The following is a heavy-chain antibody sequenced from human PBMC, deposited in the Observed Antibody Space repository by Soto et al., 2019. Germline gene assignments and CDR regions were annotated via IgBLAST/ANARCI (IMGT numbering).Heavy chain of an antibody. V-gene: IGHV3-23*01. CDR3: AKDGSSSYYYYYMDV. CDR1: GFTFSSYA. J-gene: IGHJ6*03. D-gene: IGHD6-6*01. Sequence: PGGSLRLSCAASGFTFSSYAMSWVRQAPGKGLEWVSAISGSGGSTYYADSVKGRFTISRDNSKNTLYLQMNSLRAEDTAVYYCAKDGSSSYYYYYMDVWGKGTTVTVSS. CDR2: ISGSGGST.